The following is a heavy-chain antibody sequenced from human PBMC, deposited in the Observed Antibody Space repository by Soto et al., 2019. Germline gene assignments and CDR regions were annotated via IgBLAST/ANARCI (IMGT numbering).Heavy chain of an antibody. V-gene: IGHV1-3*01. CDR2: INAGNGNT. CDR1: GYTLTSYA. Sequence: ASVKVSCKASGYTLTSYAMHWVRQAPGQRLEWMGWINAGNGNTKYSQKFQGRVTITRDTSASTAYMELSSLRSEDTAVYYCARVMAVAPSYYFDYWGQGTLVTVSS. D-gene: IGHD6-19*01. J-gene: IGHJ4*02. CDR3: ARVMAVAPSYYFDY.